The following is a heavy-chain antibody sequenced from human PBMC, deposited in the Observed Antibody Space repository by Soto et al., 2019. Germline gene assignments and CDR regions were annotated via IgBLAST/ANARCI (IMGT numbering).Heavy chain of an antibody. CDR3: ATSVDSGYDFDY. D-gene: IGHD3-22*01. CDR2: FDPEDGET. Sequence: ASVKVSCKVSGYTLTELSMHWVRQAPGKGLEWMGGFDPEDGETIYAQKFQGRVTMTEDTSTDTAYIELSSLRSEDTAVYYCATSVDSGYDFDYWGQGTLVTVSS. CDR1: GYTLTELS. V-gene: IGHV1-24*01. J-gene: IGHJ4*02.